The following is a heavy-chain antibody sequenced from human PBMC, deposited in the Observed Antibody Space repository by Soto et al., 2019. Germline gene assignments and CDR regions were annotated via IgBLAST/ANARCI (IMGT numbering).Heavy chain of an antibody. J-gene: IGHJ4*02. V-gene: IGHV3-48*01. Sequence: GGSLRLSCAASGFTFSSYSMNWVRQAPGKGLEWVSYISSSSSTIYYADSVKGRFTISRDNAKNSLSLQMNSLRAEDTAVYYCARGTYYDSSGYYGYWGQGTLVTVSS. CDR3: ARGTYYDSSGYYGY. CDR1: GFTFSSYS. D-gene: IGHD3-22*01. CDR2: ISSSSSTI.